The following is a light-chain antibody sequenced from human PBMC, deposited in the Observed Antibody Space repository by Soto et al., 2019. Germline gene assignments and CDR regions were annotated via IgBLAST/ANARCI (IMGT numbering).Light chain of an antibody. J-gene: IGLJ2*01. CDR1: STDVGDFNY. CDR3: SSYSSSPTHVV. CDR2: DVT. Sequence: QSALTQPASVSGSPGRSVTISCTGTSTDVGDFNYVSWYQHLPGRAPKLIIYDVTNRPSGISYRFSASKSGRTASLTISGLPAEDEGDYYCSSYSSSPTHVVFGGGTKLTVL. V-gene: IGLV2-14*03.